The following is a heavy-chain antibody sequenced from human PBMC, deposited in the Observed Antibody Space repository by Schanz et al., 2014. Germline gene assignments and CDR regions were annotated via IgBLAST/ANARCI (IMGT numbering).Heavy chain of an antibody. CDR2: SRNKGHSYTS. CDR1: GFSFSTYG. D-gene: IGHD3-9*01. V-gene: IGHV3-72*01. CDR3: ARRNFYDKSAAFDY. J-gene: IGHJ4*02. Sequence: EVRLVESGGGLVKPGGSLRLSCAASGFSFSTYGMTWVRQAPGKGLEWVGHSRNKGHSYTSEYAASVKGRFTISRDESESSLYLQMDSLKTEDTAVYYCARRNFYDKSAAFDYWGQGSLXTVSS.